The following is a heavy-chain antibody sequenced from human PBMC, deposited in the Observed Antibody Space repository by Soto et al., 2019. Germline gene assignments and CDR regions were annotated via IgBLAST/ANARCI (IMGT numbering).Heavy chain of an antibody. D-gene: IGHD5-18*01. Sequence: QVQLVQSGAEVKKPGSSVKVSCKASGGTFSSYAISWVRQAPGQGLEWMGGIIPIFGTANYAQKFQGRVTXNXXXAXXTAYMELSSLRSEDTAVYYCASDDVDTAMPYGMDVWGQGTTVTVSS. J-gene: IGHJ6*02. V-gene: IGHV1-69*05. CDR1: GGTFSSYA. CDR3: ASDDVDTAMPYGMDV. CDR2: IIPIFGTA.